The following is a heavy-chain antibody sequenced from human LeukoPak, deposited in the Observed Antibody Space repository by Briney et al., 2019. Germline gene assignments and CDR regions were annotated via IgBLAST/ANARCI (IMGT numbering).Heavy chain of an antibody. CDR3: AKAPLSGSYWVDY. V-gene: IGHV3-7*01. Sequence: GGSLRLSCAASGFTFSSYWMSWVRQAPGKGLEWVAIIKQDGSEKYYVDSVKGRFTISRDNAKNSLYLQMNSLRVEDTAVYYCAKAPLSGSYWVDYWGQGTLVTVSS. J-gene: IGHJ4*02. CDR1: GFTFSSYW. CDR2: IKQDGSEK. D-gene: IGHD1-26*01.